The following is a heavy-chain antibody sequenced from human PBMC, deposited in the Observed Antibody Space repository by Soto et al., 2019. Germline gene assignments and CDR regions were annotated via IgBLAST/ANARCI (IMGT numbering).Heavy chain of an antibody. CDR1: GDSVSSNSAA. CDR2: TYYRSKWYN. J-gene: IGHJ3*02. CDR3: ASLHNWPHDAFDI. Sequence: SQTLSLTCAISGDSVSSNSAARNWIRQSPSRGLEWLGRTYYRSKWYNDYAVSVKSRITINPDTSKNQFSLQLNSVTPEDTAVYYCASLHNWPHDAFDIWGQGTMVTVSS. D-gene: IGHD1-20*01. V-gene: IGHV6-1*01.